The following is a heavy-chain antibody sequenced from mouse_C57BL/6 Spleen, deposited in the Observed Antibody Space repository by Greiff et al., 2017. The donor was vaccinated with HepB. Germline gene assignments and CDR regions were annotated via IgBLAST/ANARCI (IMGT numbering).Heavy chain of an antibody. D-gene: IGHD1-1*01. CDR3: ASYYGSSYVEYAMDY. CDR2: IWSGGST. Sequence: VQLQQSGPGLVQPSQSLSITCTVSGFSLTSYGVHWVRQSPGKGLEWLGVIWSGGSTDYNAAFISRLSISKDNSKSQVFFKMNSLQADDTAIYYCASYYGSSYVEYAMDYWGQGTSVTVSS. J-gene: IGHJ4*01. V-gene: IGHV2-2*01. CDR1: GFSLTSYG.